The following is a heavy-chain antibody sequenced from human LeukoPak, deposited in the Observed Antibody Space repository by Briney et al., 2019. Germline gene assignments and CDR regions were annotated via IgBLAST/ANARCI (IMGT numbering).Heavy chain of an antibody. CDR1: GGSIASSSYY. CDR3: ATDSGVGAMSD. CDR2: IYFSGTT. Sequence: PSETLSLTCTVSGGSIASSSYYWGWIRQPPGKGLEWIGSIYFSGTTNYNPSLKSRVTISLDTSKSQFSLNLISVTAADTAVYYCATDSGVGAMSDWGQGTLVTVSS. D-gene: IGHD1-26*01. V-gene: IGHV4-39*07. J-gene: IGHJ4*02.